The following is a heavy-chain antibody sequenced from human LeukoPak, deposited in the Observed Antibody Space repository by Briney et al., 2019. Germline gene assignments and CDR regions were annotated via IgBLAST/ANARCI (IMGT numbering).Heavy chain of an antibody. D-gene: IGHD3-3*01. Sequence: GGSLRLSCAASGFTFSSYSMNWVRQAPGEGLEWVSSISSSSSYIYYADSVKGRFTISRDNAKNSLYLQMNSLRAEDTAVYYCARDFGVVTDSDYWGQGTLVTVSS. CDR3: ARDFGVVTDSDY. CDR2: ISSSSSYI. V-gene: IGHV3-21*01. J-gene: IGHJ4*02. CDR1: GFTFSSYS.